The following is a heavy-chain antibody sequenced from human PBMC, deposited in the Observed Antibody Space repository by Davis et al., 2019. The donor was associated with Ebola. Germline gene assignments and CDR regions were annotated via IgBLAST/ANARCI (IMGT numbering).Heavy chain of an antibody. J-gene: IGHJ6*04. D-gene: IGHD6-19*01. CDR2: INPNSGGT. Sequence: ASVTVSCKASGYTFTGYYMHWVRQAPGQGLEWMGRINPNSGGTNYAQKFQGRVTMTRDTSISTAYMELRRLRSDDTAVYYCARDSSGWYGYGMDVWGKGTTVTVSS. V-gene: IGHV1-2*06. CDR3: ARDSSGWYGYGMDV. CDR1: GYTFTGYY.